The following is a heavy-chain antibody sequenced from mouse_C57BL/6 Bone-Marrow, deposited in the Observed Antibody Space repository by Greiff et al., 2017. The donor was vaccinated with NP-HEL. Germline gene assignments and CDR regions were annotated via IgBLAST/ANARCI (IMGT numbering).Heavy chain of an antibody. Sequence: EVQVVESGGGLVKPGGSLKLSCAASGFTFSSYAMSWVRQTPEKRLEWVATISDGGSYTYYPDNVKGRFTISRDNAKNNLYLQMSHLKSEDTAMYYCARDEGDDGYSMDYWGQGTSVTVSS. CDR1: GFTFSSYA. CDR2: ISDGGSYT. CDR3: ARDEGDDGYSMDY. V-gene: IGHV5-4*01. D-gene: IGHD2-3*01. J-gene: IGHJ4*01.